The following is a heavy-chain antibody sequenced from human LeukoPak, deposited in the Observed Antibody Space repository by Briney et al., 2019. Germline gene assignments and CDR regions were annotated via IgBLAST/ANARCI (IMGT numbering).Heavy chain of an antibody. CDR1: GFTFSTYG. J-gene: IGHJ5*02. D-gene: IGHD2-2*01. CDR3: AKLAVIVVVPAANNWFDP. Sequence: GGSLRLSCAASGFTFSTYGLNWVRQAPGKGLEWLSSLSGDKKYIYYADSVKGRFTISRDNSKNTLYLQMNSLRAEDTAVYYCAKLAVIVVVPAANNWFDPWGQGTLVTVSS. V-gene: IGHV3-21*04. CDR2: LSGDKKYI.